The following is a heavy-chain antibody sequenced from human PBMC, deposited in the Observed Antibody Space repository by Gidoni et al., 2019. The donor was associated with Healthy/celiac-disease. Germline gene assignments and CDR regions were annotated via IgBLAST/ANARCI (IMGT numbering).Heavy chain of an antibody. CDR3: ARHQVVPAALVDYYYYMDV. D-gene: IGHD2-2*01. Sequence: QLQLQESGPGLVKPSETLSLTCTVSGGSISSSSYYWGWIRQPPGKGLEWIGSIYYSGSTYYNPFLKSRVTISVDTSKNQFSLKLSSVTAADTAVYYCARHQVVPAALVDYYYYMDVWGKGTTVTVSS. V-gene: IGHV4-39*01. CDR2: IYYSGST. CDR1: GGSISSSSYY. J-gene: IGHJ6*03.